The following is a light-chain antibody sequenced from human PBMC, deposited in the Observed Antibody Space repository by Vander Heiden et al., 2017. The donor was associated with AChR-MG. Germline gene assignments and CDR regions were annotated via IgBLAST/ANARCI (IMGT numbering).Light chain of an antibody. CDR2: WAS. CDR3: QQYYNTRT. CDR1: QSILYNGNKKNS. Sequence: DIVMTQSPDSLAVSLGERATINCKSSQSILYNGNKKNSLAWYQQKPGQPPKLLIYWASTRESGVPDRFGGSGSGTDFTLTISNLQAEDVAVYYCQQYYNTRTFGQGTRVEIK. V-gene: IGKV4-1*01. J-gene: IGKJ1*01.